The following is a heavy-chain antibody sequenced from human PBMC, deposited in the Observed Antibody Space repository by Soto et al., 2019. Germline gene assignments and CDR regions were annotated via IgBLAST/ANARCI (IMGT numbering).Heavy chain of an antibody. CDR2: ISYDGSNK. Sequence: GALRLSCAASGFTFSSYAMHWVRQAPGKGLEWVAVISYDGSNKYYADSVKGRFTISRDNSKNTLYLQMNSLRAEDTAVYYCARDSTVTTPYYYYGMDVWGQGTTVTVSS. D-gene: IGHD4-17*01. CDR1: GFTFSSYA. CDR3: ARDSTVTTPYYYYGMDV. J-gene: IGHJ6*02. V-gene: IGHV3-30-3*01.